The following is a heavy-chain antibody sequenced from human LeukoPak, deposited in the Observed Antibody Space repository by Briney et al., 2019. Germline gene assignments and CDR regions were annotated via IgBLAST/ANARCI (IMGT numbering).Heavy chain of an antibody. J-gene: IGHJ4*02. V-gene: IGHV3-9*01. CDR3: AKGLYDSSGYLYYFDY. Sequence: PGRSLRLSCAASGFTFDDYAMHWVRQAPGKGLEWVSGISWNSGSIGYADSVKGRFTISRDNAKNSLYLQMNSLRVEDTALYYCAKGLYDSSGYLYYFDYWGQGTLVTVSS. CDR1: GFTFDDYA. CDR2: ISWNSGSI. D-gene: IGHD3-22*01.